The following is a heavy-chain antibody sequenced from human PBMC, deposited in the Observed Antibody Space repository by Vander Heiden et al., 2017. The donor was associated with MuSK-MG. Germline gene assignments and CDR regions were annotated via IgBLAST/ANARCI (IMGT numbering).Heavy chain of an antibody. V-gene: IGHV3-49*03. J-gene: IGHJ5*02. D-gene: IGHD1-26*01. CDR2: IRSKAYGGTT. CDR1: GFTFGDYA. CDR3: TRRSYTRWFDP. Sequence: EVQLVESGGGLVQPGRSLRLSCTASGFTFGDYAMSWFRQAPGKGLEWVGFIRSKAYGGTTEDAASVKGRFTISRDDSKSIAYLQMNSLKTEDTAVYYCTRRSYTRWFDPWGQGTLVTVSS.